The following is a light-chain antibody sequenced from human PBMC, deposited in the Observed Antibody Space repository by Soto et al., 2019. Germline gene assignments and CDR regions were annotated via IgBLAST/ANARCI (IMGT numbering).Light chain of an antibody. Sequence: EIVLTQSPGTLSLSPGDRATLSCRASQSVSGTNLAWYQQKPGQPPRLLIYGAASRATGIPDRFSGSGSGTDFILTISRLESEDFAVYYCQHYDSSVWMFGQGTQVEVK. CDR3: QHYDSSVWM. V-gene: IGKV3-20*01. CDR1: QSVSGTN. J-gene: IGKJ1*01. CDR2: GAA.